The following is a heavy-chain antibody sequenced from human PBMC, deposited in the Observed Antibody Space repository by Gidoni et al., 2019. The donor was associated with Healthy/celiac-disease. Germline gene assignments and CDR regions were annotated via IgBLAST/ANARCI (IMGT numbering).Heavy chain of an antibody. V-gene: IGHV4-34*01. CDR1: GGSFSGYY. J-gene: IGHJ4*02. CDR3: ARVDSSGYYGY. D-gene: IGHD3-22*01. CDR2: INHSGST. Sequence: QVQLQPWGAGLLKPSETLSLTCAVYGGSFSGYYWSWIRQPPGKGLEWIGEINHSGSTNYNPSLKSRVTISVDTSKNQFSLKLSSVTAADTAVYYCARVDSSGYYGYWGQGTLVTVSS.